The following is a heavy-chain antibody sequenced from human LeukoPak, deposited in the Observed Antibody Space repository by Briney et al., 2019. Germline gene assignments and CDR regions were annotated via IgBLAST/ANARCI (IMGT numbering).Heavy chain of an antibody. D-gene: IGHD1-7*01. CDR2: IIPIFGTA. CDR1: GGTFSSYA. J-gene: IGHJ5*02. V-gene: IGHV1-69*05. Sequence: SVKVSCKASGGTFSSYAISWVRQAPGQGLEWMGGIIPIFGTANYAQKFQGRVTITTGESTSTAYMELSSLRSEDTAVYYCAREDWNYTLHWFDPWGQGTLVTVSS. CDR3: AREDWNYTLHWFDP.